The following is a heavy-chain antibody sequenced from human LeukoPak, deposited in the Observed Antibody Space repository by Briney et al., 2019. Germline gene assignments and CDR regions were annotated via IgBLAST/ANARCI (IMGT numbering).Heavy chain of an antibody. CDR2: ICSSGST. CDR1: GCSISSYS. D-gene: IGHD3-22*01. V-gene: IGHV4-4*07. CDR3: ARVSPGGYPSSGYDYVGWFDP. J-gene: IGHJ5*02. Sequence: ETLSLTCTVSGCSISSYSWSWIRQPPGKGLEWLGLICSSGSTNYNPSPKRGGSMSSETSKNTFSLKQSSVTAADTAVSYCARVSPGGYPSSGYDYVGWFDPWGQGTLVTVSS.